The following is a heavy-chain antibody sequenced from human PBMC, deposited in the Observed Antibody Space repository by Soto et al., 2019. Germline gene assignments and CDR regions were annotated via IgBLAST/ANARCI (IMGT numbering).Heavy chain of an antibody. CDR2: ISYDGSNK. Sequence: GGSLRLSCAASGFTFSSYGMHWVRQAPGKGLEWVAVISYDGSNKYYADSVKGRFTISRDNSKNTLYLQMNSLRAEDTAVYYCAKTLYCISTSCYLWSYYYGMDVWGQGTTVTVSS. CDR1: GFTFSSYG. D-gene: IGHD2-2*01. V-gene: IGHV3-30*18. CDR3: AKTLYCISTSCYLWSYYYGMDV. J-gene: IGHJ6*02.